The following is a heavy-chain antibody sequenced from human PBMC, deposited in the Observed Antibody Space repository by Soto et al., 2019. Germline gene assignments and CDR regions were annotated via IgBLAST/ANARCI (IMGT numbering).Heavy chain of an antibody. J-gene: IGHJ4*02. V-gene: IGHV3-23*01. D-gene: IGHD4-17*01. CDR1: GFTFSSYA. Sequence: EVQLLESGGGLVQPGGSLRLSCTASGFTFSSYAMSWVRQAPGKGLEWVSAISGSGGSTYYADSVKGRFTIPRDNSKNTRYLQMNSLRAEDTAVYYCAKGGPYYGQKIDYWGQGTLVTVSS. CDR3: AKGGPYYGQKIDY. CDR2: ISGSGGST.